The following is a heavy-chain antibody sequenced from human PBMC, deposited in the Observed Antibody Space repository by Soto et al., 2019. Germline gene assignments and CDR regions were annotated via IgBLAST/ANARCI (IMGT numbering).Heavy chain of an antibody. CDR1: GYTFTGYY. CDR2: INPNSGGT. CDR3: ARAPNPNHYAGARALQD. Sequence: ASVKVSCKASGYTFTGYYMHWVRQAPGQGLEWMGWINPNSGGTNYAQKFQGRVTMTRDTSISTAYMELSRLRSDDTAVYYCARAPNPNHYAGARALQDWGQGTLVTVSS. J-gene: IGHJ1*01. D-gene: IGHD2-8*02. V-gene: IGHV1-2*02.